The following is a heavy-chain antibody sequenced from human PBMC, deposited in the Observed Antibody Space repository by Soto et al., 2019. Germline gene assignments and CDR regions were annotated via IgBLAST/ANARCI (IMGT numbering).Heavy chain of an antibody. CDR1: GFTFSSYA. J-gene: IGHJ4*02. CDR2: ISGSGDST. CDR3: ARRGSGSYYDY. D-gene: IGHD1-26*01. Sequence: EVQLLESGGGLVQPGGSLRLSCAASGFTFSSYAMRWVRQAPVKGLEWVSAISGSGDSTYYEDSVKGRFTISRDNSKNTLYLQMNRLRAEDSAVYYCARRGSGSYYDYWGQGTLVTVSS. V-gene: IGHV3-23*01.